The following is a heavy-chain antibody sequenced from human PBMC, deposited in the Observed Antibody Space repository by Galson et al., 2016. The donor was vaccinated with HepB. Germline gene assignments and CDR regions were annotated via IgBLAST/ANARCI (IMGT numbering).Heavy chain of an antibody. J-gene: IGHJ6*04. V-gene: IGHV4-59*01. Sequence: SETLSLTCTVSGGSINRDYWTWIRQPPGKGLEWIGYIHYRGSTNYNPSLKSRVTISVGTSKNQFSLKLSSVTAADTAVYYCARYQVGEKDAWSGYHGYYYYGLDVWGNGTTVTVSS. D-gene: IGHD3-3*01. CDR1: GGSINRDY. CDR2: IHYRGST. CDR3: ARYQVGEKDAWSGYHGYYYYGLDV.